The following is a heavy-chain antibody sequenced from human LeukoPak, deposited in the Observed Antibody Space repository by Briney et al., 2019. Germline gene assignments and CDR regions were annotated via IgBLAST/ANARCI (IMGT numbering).Heavy chain of an antibody. Sequence: GSLRLSCAASGVTFATYGMHWVRQAPGKGLEWVAFVRYDGIDKYYGDSVKGRFTISRDNSKNTLYLQMNSLRVEDTAVYFCAKVLPLTFYYMDVWGQGTTVTVSS. CDR3: AKVLPLTFYYMDV. CDR2: VRYDGIDK. J-gene: IGHJ6*03. CDR1: GVTFATYG. V-gene: IGHV3-30*02.